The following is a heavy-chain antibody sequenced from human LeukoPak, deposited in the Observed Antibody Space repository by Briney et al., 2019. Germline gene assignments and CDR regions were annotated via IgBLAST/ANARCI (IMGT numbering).Heavy chain of an antibody. CDR1: GFTFSSYS. V-gene: IGHV3-21*01. CDR3: ARVSSGDPFDP. CDR2: ISSSSSYI. Sequence: GGSLRLSCAASGFTFSSYSMNWVRQAPGKGLEWVSSISSSSSYIYYADSVKGRFTISRDNAKNSLYLQMNSLRAEDTAVYYCARVSSGDPFDPWGQGTLVTVSS. D-gene: IGHD6-19*01. J-gene: IGHJ5*02.